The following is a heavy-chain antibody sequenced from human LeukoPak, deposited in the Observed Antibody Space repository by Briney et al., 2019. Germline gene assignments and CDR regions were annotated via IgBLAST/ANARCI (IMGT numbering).Heavy chain of an antibody. CDR1: NGSISTYY. J-gene: IGHJ2*01. Sequence: SETLSLTCTVSNGSISTYYWSWIRQPLGKGLEWIGHIYHSGTTIYNPTLKSRVAMSVDTSKNHVSLHLTSVTAADTAVYFCARDSFGGGWYALWGRGTLVAVSS. D-gene: IGHD6-19*01. V-gene: IGHV4-59*01. CDR3: ARDSFGGGWYAL. CDR2: IYHSGTT.